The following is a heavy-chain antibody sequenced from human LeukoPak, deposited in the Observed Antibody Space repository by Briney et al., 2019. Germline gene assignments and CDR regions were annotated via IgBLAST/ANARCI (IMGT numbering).Heavy chain of an antibody. Sequence: GGSLGLSCAASGFTFSSYAMSGVRQAPGKGLEWVSVFTSGGTTYYTDSVKGRFTISRDNSKNTLYLQMNSLRAEDTALYYCAKDLGGTWNGAFDIWGQGTMVTVSS. D-gene: IGHD1-1*01. CDR2: FTSGGTT. CDR1: GFTFSSYA. CDR3: AKDLGGTWNGAFDI. V-gene: IGHV3-23*01. J-gene: IGHJ3*02.